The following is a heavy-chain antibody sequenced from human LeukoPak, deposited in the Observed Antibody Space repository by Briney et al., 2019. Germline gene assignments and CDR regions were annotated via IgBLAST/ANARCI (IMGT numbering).Heavy chain of an antibody. V-gene: IGHV3-21*01. J-gene: IGHJ6*03. CDR1: GFTFSSYS. D-gene: IGHD6-19*01. CDR3: ARGNEYSSGWPTYYYYYYMDV. CDR2: ISSSSSYI. Sequence: GGSLRLSCAASGFTFSSYSMNWVRQAPGKGLEWVSSISSSSSYIYYADSAKGRFTISRDNAKNSLYLQMNSLRAEDTAVYYCARGNEYSSGWPTYYYYYYMDVWGKGTTVTVSS.